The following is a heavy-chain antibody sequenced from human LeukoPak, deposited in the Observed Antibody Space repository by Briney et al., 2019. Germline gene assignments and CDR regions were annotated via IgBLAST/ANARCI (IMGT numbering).Heavy chain of an antibody. Sequence: PSETLSLTCAVYGGSFSGYYWSWIRQPPGKGLEWIGEINHSGSTSYNPSLKSRVTISVDTSKNQFSLKLSSVTAAGTAVYYCARDGYYGSGSYYPYYFDYWGQGTLVTVSS. CDR3: ARDGYYGSGSYYPYYFDY. V-gene: IGHV4-34*01. J-gene: IGHJ4*02. D-gene: IGHD3-10*01. CDR2: INHSGST. CDR1: GGSFSGYY.